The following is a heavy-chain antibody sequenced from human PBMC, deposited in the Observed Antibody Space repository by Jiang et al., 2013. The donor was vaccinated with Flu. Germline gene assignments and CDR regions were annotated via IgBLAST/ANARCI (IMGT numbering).Heavy chain of an antibody. Sequence: GSGLVKPSQTLSLTCTVSGGSISSGGHYWSWIRQHPGKGLEWMGYIYESGNTYYNPSLESRVTISVNTSENQFSLKLTSVTAADTAVYYCARDRTVVEEAASRSYIVSSAPVDV. J-gene: IGHJ6*01. D-gene: IGHD2-15*01. V-gene: IGHV4-31*03. CDR2: IYESGNT. CDR1: GGSISSGGHY. CDR3: ARDRTVVEEAASRSYIVSSAPVDV.